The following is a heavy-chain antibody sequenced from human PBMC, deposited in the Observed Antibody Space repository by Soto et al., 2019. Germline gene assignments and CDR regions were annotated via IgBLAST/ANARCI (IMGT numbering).Heavy chain of an antibody. D-gene: IGHD6-6*01. CDR2: MNPNSGNT. CDR3: ARTYSSSSPYYYYYYMDV. CDR1: GYTFTSYD. Sequence: QVQLVQSGAEVKKPGASVKVSCKASGYTFTSYDINWVRQATGQGLEWMGWMNPNSGNTGYAQKFQGRVTMTRNTSISTAYRELSSLRSEDTAVYYCARTYSSSSPYYYYYYMDVWGKGTTVTVSS. V-gene: IGHV1-8*01. J-gene: IGHJ6*03.